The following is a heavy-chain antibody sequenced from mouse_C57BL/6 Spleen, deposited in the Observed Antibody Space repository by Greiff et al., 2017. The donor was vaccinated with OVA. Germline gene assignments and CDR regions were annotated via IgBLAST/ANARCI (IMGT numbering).Heavy chain of an antibody. CDR1: GFTFSSYG. CDR2: ISSGGSYT. J-gene: IGHJ2*01. D-gene: IGHD1-1*01. Sequence: EVHLVESGGDLVKPGGSLKLSCAASGFTFSSYGMSWVRQTPDKRLEWVATISSGGSYTYYPDSVKGRFTISRDNAKNTLYLQMSRLKSEDTAMYYCARGGTTVKFDYWGQGTTLTVSS. CDR3: ARGGTTVKFDY. V-gene: IGHV5-6*01.